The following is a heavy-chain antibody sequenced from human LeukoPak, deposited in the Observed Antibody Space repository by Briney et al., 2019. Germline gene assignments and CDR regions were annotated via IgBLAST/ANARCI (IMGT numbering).Heavy chain of an antibody. Sequence: GGSLRLSCAASGFTFDDYAMHWVRQAPGKGLEWVSGISWNSGSIGYADSVKGRFTISRDNAKNSLYLQMNSLRAEDMALYYCAKDAAYDILTGYLDYWGQGTLVTVSS. CDR2: ISWNSGSI. CDR1: GFTFDDYA. D-gene: IGHD3-9*01. V-gene: IGHV3-9*03. CDR3: AKDAAYDILTGYLDY. J-gene: IGHJ4*02.